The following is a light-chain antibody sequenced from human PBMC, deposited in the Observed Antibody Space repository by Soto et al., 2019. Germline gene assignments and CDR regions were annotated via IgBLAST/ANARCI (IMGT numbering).Light chain of an antibody. CDR2: GAS. V-gene: IGKV3-20*01. CDR1: QSVRSTH. CDR3: QQYRTSPRT. Sequence: EIVLTQSPGTLSLCPWEIATLSCRASQSVRSTHLAWYQLKPGQAPRLFIYGASSRATGIPDRFSGSGSGTDFTLTINRLEPEDFAVYIRQQYRTSPRTFGQGTRLEIK. J-gene: IGKJ5*01.